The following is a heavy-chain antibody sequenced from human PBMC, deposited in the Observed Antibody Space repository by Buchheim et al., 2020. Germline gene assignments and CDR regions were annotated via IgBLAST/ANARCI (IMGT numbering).Heavy chain of an antibody. J-gene: IGHJ6*03. Sequence: QVQLRQWGAGLLKPSETLSLICAVYGGSFTAYSWTWVRQPPGRGLEWIGEIYRGGSTNYDSSLESRVSMSIDTSKNQVSLKLRSVTAADTAVYYCARGRGDGPGTNIHYYSSHMDVWGMGT. CDR3: ARGRGDGPGTNIHYYSSHMDV. CDR2: IYRGGST. D-gene: IGHD3-10*01. V-gene: IGHV4-34*01. CDR1: GGSFTAYS.